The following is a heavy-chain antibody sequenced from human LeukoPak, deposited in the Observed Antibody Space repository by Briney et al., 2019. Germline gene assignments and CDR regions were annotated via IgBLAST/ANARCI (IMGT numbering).Heavy chain of an antibody. Sequence: SGGSLRLSCAASGFTFSNYAMSWVRQAPGKGLEWVSAIGGSGGATNYADSLKGRFSISRDNSKNTLYLQMNSLRAEDTAVYYCAKRSCSGGSCNFDYWGQGTLVTVSS. V-gene: IGHV3-23*01. CDR1: GFTFSNYA. D-gene: IGHD2-15*01. J-gene: IGHJ4*02. CDR2: IGGSGGAT. CDR3: AKRSCSGGSCNFDY.